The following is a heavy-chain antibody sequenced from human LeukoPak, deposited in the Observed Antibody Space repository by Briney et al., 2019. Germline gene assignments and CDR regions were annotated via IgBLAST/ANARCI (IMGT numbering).Heavy chain of an antibody. J-gene: IGHJ3*02. Sequence: PSQTLSLTCTVSGGSISSGSYYWSWIRQPAGKGLEWIGRIYTSGSTNYSPSLKSRVTISVDTSTNQFSLKLSSVTAADTAVYYCARDASFWSGYFDAFDIWGQGTMVTVSS. V-gene: IGHV4-61*02. CDR3: ARDASFWSGYFDAFDI. CDR2: IYTSGST. D-gene: IGHD3-3*01. CDR1: GGSISSGSYY.